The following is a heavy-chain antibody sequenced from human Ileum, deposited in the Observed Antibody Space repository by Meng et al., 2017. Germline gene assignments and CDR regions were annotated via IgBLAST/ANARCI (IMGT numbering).Heavy chain of an antibody. CDR1: GASVTTSHYQ. J-gene: IGHJ4*02. V-gene: IGHV4-61*01. CDR3: ARDHWGSLDY. Sequence: VQLTEPGPGLVRPSGTPSLICTVSGASVTTSHYQWGWIRQPPGKGLEWIGYASTNYNPSLKSRLTISLDTSKNQVSLKLTSVTAADTAVYYCARDHWGSLDYWGQGILVTVSS. D-gene: IGHD7-27*01. CDR2: AST.